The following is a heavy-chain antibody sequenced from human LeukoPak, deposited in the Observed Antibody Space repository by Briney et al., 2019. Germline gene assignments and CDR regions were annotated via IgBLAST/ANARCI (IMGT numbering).Heavy chain of an antibody. Sequence: PGGSLRLSCAASGFTFEDYTMHWVRQVPGKTLEWVSLISWDGTTYYTDSVKGRFTISRDNNKDSLYLQMDTLRREDTAFYYCVKDLSYESSGSFFDYWGQGTLVTVSS. CDR3: VKDLSYESSGSFFDY. D-gene: IGHD3-22*01. CDR2: ISWDGTT. CDR1: GFTFEDYT. J-gene: IGHJ4*02. V-gene: IGHV3-43*01.